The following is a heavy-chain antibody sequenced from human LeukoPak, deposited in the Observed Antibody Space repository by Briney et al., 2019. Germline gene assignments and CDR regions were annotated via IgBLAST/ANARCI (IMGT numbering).Heavy chain of an antibody. Sequence: GGSLRLSCTASGFTFNDYYMTWIRQAPGKGLEWISYISSSGNTVHYSDSVKGRFTISRDNAKKSLYLQMISLRADDTAVYYCARDHGAYSYGAFEFWGQGTLVTVSS. V-gene: IGHV3-11*04. J-gene: IGHJ3*01. CDR3: ARDHGAYSYGAFEF. D-gene: IGHD3-22*01. CDR2: ISSSGNTV. CDR1: GFTFNDYY.